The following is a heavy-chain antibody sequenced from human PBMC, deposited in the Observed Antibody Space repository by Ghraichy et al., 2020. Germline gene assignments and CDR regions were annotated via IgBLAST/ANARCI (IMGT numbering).Heavy chain of an antibody. CDR1: GGTFSNYA. J-gene: IGHJ3*02. CDR2: IIPVFGTA. V-gene: IGHV1-69*13. Sequence: SVKVSCKASGGTFSNYAITWVRQAPGQGLELMGRIIPVFGTATYAQNFQGRVIITADESTTTASMELNSLTSEDTAIYYCATRRLYYHHSGMFWRTGAFDIWGQGTMVIVSS. CDR3: ATRRLYYHHSGMFWRTGAFDI. D-gene: IGHD3-22*01.